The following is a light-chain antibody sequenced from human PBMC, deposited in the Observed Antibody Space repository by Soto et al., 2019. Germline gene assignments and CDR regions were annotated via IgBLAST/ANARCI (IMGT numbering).Light chain of an antibody. CDR1: QSISSW. Sequence: DIQMTQSPSTLSASVGDRVTITCRASQSISSWLAWYQQKPGKAPKLLIYKASNLESGVPSRFSGSGSETEFTLTISSLQPDDFATYYRQQYNSYLVTFGQGTKLEIK. CDR2: KAS. J-gene: IGKJ2*01. CDR3: QQYNSYLVT. V-gene: IGKV1-5*03.